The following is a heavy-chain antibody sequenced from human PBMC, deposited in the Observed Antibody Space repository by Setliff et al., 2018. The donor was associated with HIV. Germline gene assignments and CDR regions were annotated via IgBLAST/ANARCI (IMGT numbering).Heavy chain of an antibody. V-gene: IGHV4-39*07. CDR1: GGSISSSDYY. Sequence: SETLSLTCTVSGGSISSSDYYWAWIRQPPGKGLEWIGSIYYSGSTYYNPSLKSRVTISVDTSKNQFSLKLSPVTAADTAVYYCARGTGSYGSDYWGQGTLVTVSS. J-gene: IGHJ4*02. D-gene: IGHD5-18*01. CDR2: IYYSGST. CDR3: ARGTGSYGSDY.